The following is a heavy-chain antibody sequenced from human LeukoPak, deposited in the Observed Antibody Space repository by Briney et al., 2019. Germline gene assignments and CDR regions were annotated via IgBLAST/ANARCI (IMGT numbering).Heavy chain of an antibody. CDR3: ARYSSGYYYYYYGMDV. D-gene: IGHD3-22*01. CDR2: IYYSGST. Sequence: SETLSLTCTVSGGSISSYYWSWIRQPPGKGLEWIGYIYYSGSTNYNPSLKSRVTISVDTSKNQFPLKLNSVTAADTAVYYCARYSSGYYYYYYGMDVWGQGTTVTVSS. V-gene: IGHV4-59*01. J-gene: IGHJ6*02. CDR1: GGSISSYY.